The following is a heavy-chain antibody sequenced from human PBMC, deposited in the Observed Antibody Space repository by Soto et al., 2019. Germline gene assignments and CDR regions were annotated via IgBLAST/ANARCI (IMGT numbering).Heavy chain of an antibody. CDR2: INHSGST. CDR3: ARVKATIFGVANYYYYGMDV. V-gene: IGHV4-34*01. J-gene: IGHJ6*02. CDR1: GGSFSGYY. Sequence: SETLSLTCAVYGGSFSGYYSSWIRQPPGKGLEWIGEINHSGSTNYNPSLKSRVTISVDTSKNQFSLKLSSVTAADTAVYYCARVKATIFGVANYYYYGMDVWGQGTTVTVSS. D-gene: IGHD3-3*01.